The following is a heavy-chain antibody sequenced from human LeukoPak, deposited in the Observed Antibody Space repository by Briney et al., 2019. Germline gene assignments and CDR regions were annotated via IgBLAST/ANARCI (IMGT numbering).Heavy chain of an antibody. D-gene: IGHD1-7*01. V-gene: IGHV4-34*01. Sequence: PSETLSLTCTVSGGPINVYYWSWIRQPAGKGLEWIGEINHSGSTNYNPSLKSRVTISVDTSKNQFSLKLSSVAAADTAVYYCARHSRDWNYIFDYWGQGTLVTVSS. CDR1: GGPINVYY. J-gene: IGHJ4*02. CDR3: ARHSRDWNYIFDY. CDR2: INHSGST.